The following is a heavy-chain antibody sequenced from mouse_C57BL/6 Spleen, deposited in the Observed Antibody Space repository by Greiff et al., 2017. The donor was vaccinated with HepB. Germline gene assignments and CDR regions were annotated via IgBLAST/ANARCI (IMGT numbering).Heavy chain of an antibody. CDR3: ARRETAQAPWFAY. V-gene: IGHV1-78*01. D-gene: IGHD3-2*02. CDR2: IYPRDGST. J-gene: IGHJ3*01. CDR1: GYTFTDHT. Sequence: VKLMESDAELVKPGASVKISCKVSGYTFTDHTIHWMKQRPEQGLEWIGYIYPRDGSTKYNEKFKGKATLTADKSSSTAYMQLNSLTSEDSAVYFCARRETAQAPWFAYWGQGTLVTVSA.